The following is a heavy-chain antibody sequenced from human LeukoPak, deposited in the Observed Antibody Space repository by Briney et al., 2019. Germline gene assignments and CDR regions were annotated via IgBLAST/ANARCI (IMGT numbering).Heavy chain of an antibody. V-gene: IGHV1-8*01. CDR1: GYTFTRYD. Sequence: ASVKVSCKASGYTFTRYDINWVRQAPGQGLEWMGWMNPNNGHTGYAQNFQGRVTMTRSTSIDTAYMELNTLTSDDTAAYYCARGFYYYGLDVWGQGTTVTVSS. CDR2: MNPNNGHT. CDR3: ARGFYYYGLDV. J-gene: IGHJ6*02.